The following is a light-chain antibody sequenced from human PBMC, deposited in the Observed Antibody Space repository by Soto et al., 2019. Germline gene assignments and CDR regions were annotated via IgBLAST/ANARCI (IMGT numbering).Light chain of an antibody. Sequence: EIVLTQSPGTLSLSPGERATLSCRASQSVSTYLAWYQQKPGQAPRLLIYDAYNRATGIPPRFSGSGSGTDFTLTISRLEPEDFAVYYCQQYGSSVITFGQGTRLEIK. J-gene: IGKJ5*01. V-gene: IGKV3-20*01. CDR3: QQYGSSVIT. CDR1: QSVSTY. CDR2: DAY.